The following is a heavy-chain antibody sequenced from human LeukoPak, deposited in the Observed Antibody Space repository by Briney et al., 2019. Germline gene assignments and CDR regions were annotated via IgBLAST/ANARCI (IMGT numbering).Heavy chain of an antibody. V-gene: IGHV3-23*01. D-gene: IGHD2-2*01. J-gene: IGHJ6*02. CDR2: LGRSGEYK. Sequence: GGSLRLSCAASGFRFTDYSMSWVRQAPGKGLEWVAGLGRSGEYKYYADSVKGRFTISRDNSKDTVSLQMNSLRAEDSAIYFCVKDRPCETCMPMDAWGQGTTVTVSS. CDR3: VKDRPCETCMPMDA. CDR1: GFRFTDYS.